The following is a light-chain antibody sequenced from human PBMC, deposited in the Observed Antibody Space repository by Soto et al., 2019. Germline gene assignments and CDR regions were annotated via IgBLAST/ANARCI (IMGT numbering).Light chain of an antibody. V-gene: IGKV3-11*01. CDR3: QLRSKWPSNT. CDR1: QSVSNY. Sequence: EIVLTQSPATLSLSPGERATLSCRASQSVSNYLAWYQQKPGQAPSLLIYDASNRATGIPARFSGSGSGTDFTLHISRLGPEDFAFYYCQLRSKWPSNTFGQGTRLEIK. J-gene: IGKJ5*01. CDR2: DAS.